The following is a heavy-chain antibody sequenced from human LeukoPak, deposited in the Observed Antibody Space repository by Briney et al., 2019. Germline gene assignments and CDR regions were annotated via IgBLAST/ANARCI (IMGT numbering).Heavy chain of an antibody. CDR1: GFTFSSYS. D-gene: IGHD4-23*01. J-gene: IGHJ4*02. CDR3: ASRYGGNGFDY. V-gene: IGHV3-21*01. Sequence: GGSLRLSCAASGFTFSSYSMNWVRQAPGKGLEWVSSISSSSSYIYYADSVKGRLTMSRDNAKNSLYLQMNSLRAEDTAVYYCASRYGGNGFDYWGQGTLVTVSS. CDR2: ISSSSSYI.